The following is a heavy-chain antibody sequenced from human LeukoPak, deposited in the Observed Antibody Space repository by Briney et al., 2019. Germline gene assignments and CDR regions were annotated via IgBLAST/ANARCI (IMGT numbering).Heavy chain of an antibody. CDR1: GFTFSSYG. CDR2: ISYDGSNK. Sequence: GGSLRLSCVASGFTFSSYGMHWVRQAPGKGLEWVAVISYDGSNKYYADSVKGRYTISRDNSKNTLYLQMNSLRAEDTAVYYCAKDLKALLLWFGSDYWGQGTLVTVSS. J-gene: IGHJ4*02. V-gene: IGHV3-30*18. D-gene: IGHD3-10*01. CDR3: AKDLKALLLWFGSDY.